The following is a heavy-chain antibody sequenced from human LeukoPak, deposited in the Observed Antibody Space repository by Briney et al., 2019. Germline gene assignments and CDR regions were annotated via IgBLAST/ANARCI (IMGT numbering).Heavy chain of an antibody. D-gene: IGHD6-19*01. CDR1: GGSISSGGYY. V-gene: IGHV4-31*03. CDR3: AREAVAGTLWFDP. Sequence: SETLSLTCTVSGGSISSGGYYWSWIRQHPGEGLEWIGYIYYSGSTYYNPSLKSRVTISVDTSKNQFSLKLSSVTAADTAVHYCAREAVAGTLWFDPWGQGTLVTVSS. CDR2: IYYSGST. J-gene: IGHJ5*02.